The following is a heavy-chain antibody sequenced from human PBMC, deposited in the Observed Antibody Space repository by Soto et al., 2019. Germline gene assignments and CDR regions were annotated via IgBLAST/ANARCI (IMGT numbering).Heavy chain of an antibody. V-gene: IGHV3-23*01. CDR3: VKEASGWKSRGSFDL. CDR2: ISGDDGSG. CDR1: GVTFTTNA. J-gene: IGHJ3*01. D-gene: IGHD6-19*01. Sequence: RSRRLYCVASGVTFTTNAMDWVSQAPGKGLEWVSFISGDDGSGNYADSVKGRFTISRDNSKNTLYLQMNSLRAEDTAIYYCVKEASGWKSRGSFDLWGRGTMVTVSS.